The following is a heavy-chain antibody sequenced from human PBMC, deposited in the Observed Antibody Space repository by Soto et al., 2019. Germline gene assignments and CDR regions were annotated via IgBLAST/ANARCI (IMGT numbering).Heavy chain of an antibody. CDR1: GFSLSTSGVG. J-gene: IGHJ6*02. V-gene: IGHV2-5*02. D-gene: IGHD2-2*01. CDR3: ARLLGYCISTSCYAEGMDV. CDR2: IYWDDDK. Sequence: QITLKESGPTLVKPTQTLTLTCTFSGFSLSTSGVGVGWIRQPPGKALEWLALIYWDDDKRYSPSLKSRLTITKDTSKNKVVLTMTNIDPVDTATYYCARLLGYCISTSCYAEGMDVWGQGTTVTVSS.